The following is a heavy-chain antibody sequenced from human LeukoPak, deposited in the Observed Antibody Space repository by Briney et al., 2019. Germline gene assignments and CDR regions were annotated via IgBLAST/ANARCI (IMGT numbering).Heavy chain of an antibody. CDR3: ARDQLEEAFGSRSSLSFDY. Sequence: ASVKVSCKASGYTFTSYGISWVRQAPGQGLEWMGWISAYNGNTNYAQKLQGRVTMTTDTSTSTAYMELRSLRSDDTAVYYCARDQLEEAFGSRSSLSFDYWGQRTLVTVSS. CDR1: GYTFTSYG. V-gene: IGHV1-18*01. D-gene: IGHD3-10*01. CDR2: ISAYNGNT. J-gene: IGHJ4*02.